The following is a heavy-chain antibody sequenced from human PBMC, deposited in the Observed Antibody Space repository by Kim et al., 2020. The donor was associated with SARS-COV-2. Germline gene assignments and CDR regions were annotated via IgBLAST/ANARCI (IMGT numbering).Heavy chain of an antibody. CDR3: ASQLRITMIVVVHYAFDI. V-gene: IGHV1-2*02. D-gene: IGHD3-22*01. CDR1: GYTFTCSS. Sequence: ASVKVSCKASGYTFTCSSLPCVRPAPGQGLEWMGWINPNSGGTNYAQKFQGRVTMTRDTSISTAYMELSRLRSDDTAVYYCASQLRITMIVVVHYAFDIWGQGTIVTVSS. CDR2: INPNSGGT. J-gene: IGHJ3*02.